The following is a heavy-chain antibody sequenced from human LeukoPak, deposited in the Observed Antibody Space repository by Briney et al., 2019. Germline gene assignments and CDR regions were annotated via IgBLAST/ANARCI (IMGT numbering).Heavy chain of an antibody. Sequence: ASVKVSCKASGYTFTGYYMHWVRQAPGQGLEWMGWINPNSGGTNYAQKFQGRVTMTGDTSISTAYMELSRLRSDDTAVYYCARARLIAYTRFDPWGQGTLVTVSS. CDR3: ARARLIAYTRFDP. CDR1: GYTFTGYY. V-gene: IGHV1-2*02. D-gene: IGHD2-21*01. J-gene: IGHJ5*02. CDR2: INPNSGGT.